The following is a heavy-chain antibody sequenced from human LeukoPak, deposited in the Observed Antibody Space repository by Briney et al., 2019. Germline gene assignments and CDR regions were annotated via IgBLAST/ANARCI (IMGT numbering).Heavy chain of an antibody. J-gene: IGHJ4*02. Sequence: QPGGSLRLSCAASGFTFSSYSMNWVRQAPGKGLEWVSYISSSSSTIYYAVSVKGRFTISRDSAKNSLYLQMNSLRDEDTAVYYCTPHRDGNFPFDYWGQGTLVTVSS. CDR3: TPHRDGNFPFDY. CDR1: GFTFSSYS. CDR2: ISSSSSTI. V-gene: IGHV3-48*02. D-gene: IGHD5-24*01.